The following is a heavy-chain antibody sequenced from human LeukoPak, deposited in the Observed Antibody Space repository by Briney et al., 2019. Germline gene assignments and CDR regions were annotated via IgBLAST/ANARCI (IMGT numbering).Heavy chain of an antibody. CDR1: GGSFSGYY. CDR2: INHSGST. V-gene: IGHV4-34*01. Sequence: SETLSLTCAVYGGSFSGYYWSWIRQPPGKGLEWIGEINHSGSTNYNPSLKSRVTISVDTSKNQFSLKLSSVTAADTAVYYCARGQGTVTTHWGQGALVTVSS. CDR3: ARGQGTVTTH. D-gene: IGHD4-11*01. J-gene: IGHJ4*02.